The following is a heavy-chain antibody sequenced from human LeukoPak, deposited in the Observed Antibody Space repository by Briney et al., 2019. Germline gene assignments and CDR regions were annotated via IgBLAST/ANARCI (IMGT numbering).Heavy chain of an antibody. CDR1: GFPFISYG. J-gene: IGHJ4*02. CDR2: FSGSGGST. D-gene: IGHD3-22*01. Sequence: PGGPLELSCPASGFPFISYGITWGPQAPGKGLEWVPAFSGSGGSTYYAASVKGRFTICRDNSTNTQYLQMNSLRAEDTAVYYCAKWSSRYYYDSSGYYDTYYFDYCGQGALVTVSS. V-gene: IGHV3-23*01. CDR3: AKWSSRYYYDSSGYYDTYYFDY.